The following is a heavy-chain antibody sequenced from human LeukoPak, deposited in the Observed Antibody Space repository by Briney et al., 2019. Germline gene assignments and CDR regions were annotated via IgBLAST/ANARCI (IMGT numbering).Heavy chain of an antibody. J-gene: IGHJ4*02. CDR2: IRSKYNGGTR. Sequence: GGSLRLSCTGSGFTFGDYPINWVRQAPGKGLEWVGLIRSKYNGGTRKYAASVEGRFTISRDDANNIAYLQMSSLKTEDTAVYFCSRGASSGWHLDKWGQGTLVTVSS. D-gene: IGHD6-19*01. CDR1: GFTFGDYP. V-gene: IGHV3-49*04. CDR3: SRGASSGWHLDK.